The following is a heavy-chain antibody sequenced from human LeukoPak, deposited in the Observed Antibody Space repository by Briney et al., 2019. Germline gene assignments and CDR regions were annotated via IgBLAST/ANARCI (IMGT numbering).Heavy chain of an antibody. J-gene: IGHJ4*02. Sequence: GGSLRLSCAASGFTSSSYGMHWVRQAPGKGLEWVAFIRYDGSNKYYADSVKGRFTISRDNSKNTLYLQMNSLRAEDTAVYYCAKDTVGVRGPYYFDYWGQGTLVTVSS. D-gene: IGHD3-10*01. V-gene: IGHV3-30*02. CDR2: IRYDGSNK. CDR1: GFTSSSYG. CDR3: AKDTVGVRGPYYFDY.